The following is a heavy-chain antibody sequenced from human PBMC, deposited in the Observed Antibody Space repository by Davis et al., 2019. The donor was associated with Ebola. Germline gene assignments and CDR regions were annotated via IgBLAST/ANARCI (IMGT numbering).Heavy chain of an antibody. CDR3: ARLRSYYYYYYGMDV. V-gene: IGHV5-10-1*01. CDR1: GYSFTSYW. CDR2: IDPSDSYT. Sequence: GESLKISCKGSGYSFTSYWISWVRQMPGKGLEWMGRIDPSDSYTNYSPSFQGHVTISADKSISTAYLQWSSLKASDTAMYYCARLRSYYYYYYGMDVWGQGTTVTVSS. J-gene: IGHJ6*02.